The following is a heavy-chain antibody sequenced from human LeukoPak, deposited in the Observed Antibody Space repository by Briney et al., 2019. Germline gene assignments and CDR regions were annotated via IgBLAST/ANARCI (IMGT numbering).Heavy chain of an antibody. CDR2: ISYDGNNK. CDR3: ARGPRLGKSGWQIEGDYFDY. V-gene: IGHV3-30-3*01. J-gene: IGHJ4*02. CDR1: GFTFSTYA. Sequence: GRSLRLSCAASGFTFSTYAMHWVRQAPGKGLEWAAVISYDGNNKDYGDSVKGRFTISRDNSKNTLYLEMNSLIPEDTAVYYCARGPRLGKSGWQIEGDYFDYWGQGTLVTVSS. D-gene: IGHD2-15*01.